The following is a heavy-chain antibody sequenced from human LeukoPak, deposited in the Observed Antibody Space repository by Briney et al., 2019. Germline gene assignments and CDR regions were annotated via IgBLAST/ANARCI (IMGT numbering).Heavy chain of an antibody. CDR2: ISYDGSSE. CDR3: AKELYNYGDYGAEGLDV. J-gene: IGHJ6*02. CDR1: GFTFGNYS. D-gene: IGHD4-17*01. V-gene: IGHV3-30*18. Sequence: GGSLRLSCAVSGFTFGNYSMHWVRQAPGKGLEWVALISYDGSSEYYAGSVKGRFTISRDNSKITVYLQMNSLKAEDTAEYYCAKELYNYGDYGAEGLDVGGQGTTVTVS.